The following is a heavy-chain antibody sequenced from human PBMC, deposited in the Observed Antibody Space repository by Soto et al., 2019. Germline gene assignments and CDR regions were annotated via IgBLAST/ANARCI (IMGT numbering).Heavy chain of an antibody. CDR1: GFTFSDYY. CDR2: ISGSGSTL. V-gene: IGHV3-11*01. Sequence: GGSLRLSCAASGFTFSDYYMSWIRQAPGKGLECISYISGSGSTLYYADSVKGRFTISRDNAKNSLYLQMNSLRAEDTAVYYCARDGIMITFGGVIANLYYFEYWGQGTPVTVSS. J-gene: IGHJ4*02. CDR3: ARDGIMITFGGVIANLYYFEY. D-gene: IGHD3-16*02.